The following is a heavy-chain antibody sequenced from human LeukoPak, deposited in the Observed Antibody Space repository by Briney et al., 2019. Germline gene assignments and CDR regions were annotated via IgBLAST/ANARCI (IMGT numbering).Heavy chain of an antibody. D-gene: IGHD5-24*01. CDR3: ARATPGGLHGYSFDY. CDR1: GYTFKNYD. CDR2: MNPNSGNT. Sequence: GTSVKVSCKASGYTFKNYDINWVRQATGQGLEWMGWMNPNSGNTGFAQKFQDRVSMTRDTSTNTAYMELTSLRSGDTAVYYCARATPGGLHGYSFDYWGQGTVVTVYS. V-gene: IGHV1-8*02. J-gene: IGHJ4*02.